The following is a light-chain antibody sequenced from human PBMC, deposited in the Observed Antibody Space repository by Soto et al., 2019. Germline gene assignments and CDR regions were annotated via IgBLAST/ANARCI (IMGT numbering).Light chain of an antibody. V-gene: IGLV2-14*01. CDR2: QVS. J-gene: IGLJ1*01. CDR3: TSYSSGSAPYV. Sequence: QSVLTQPASVSGSPGQSITISCTGTSSDVGNYNYVSWFQHHPGKAPKLMIYQVSYRPSGVSNRFPGSKSGNTASLTISGLQAEDEADYYCTSYSSGSAPYVFGTGTKATVL. CDR1: SSDVGNYNY.